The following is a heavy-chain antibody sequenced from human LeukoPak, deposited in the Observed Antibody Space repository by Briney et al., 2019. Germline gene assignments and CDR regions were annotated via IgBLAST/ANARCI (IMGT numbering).Heavy chain of an antibody. J-gene: IGHJ4*02. CDR3: ARDAISGGGHDY. V-gene: IGHV3-74*01. D-gene: IGHD3-10*01. CDR2: INTDGSST. CDR1: GFTFSSYW. Sequence: GGSLRLSCAASGFTFSSYWMHWVRQAPGKGLVWVSRINTDGSSTSYADSVKGRFTISRDNAKNTLYLQMNSLRTEDMAVYYCARDAISGGGHDYWGQGTLVTVSS.